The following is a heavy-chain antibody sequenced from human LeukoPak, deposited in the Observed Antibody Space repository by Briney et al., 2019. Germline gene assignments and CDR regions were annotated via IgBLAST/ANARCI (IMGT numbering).Heavy chain of an antibody. D-gene: IGHD2-15*01. CDR3: AKVGDCSGGSCYSYYYYYMDV. CDR1: GFTFSSYK. V-gene: IGHV3-21*01. CDR2: SSSSSSYI. J-gene: IGHJ6*03. Sequence: PGGSLRLSCAASGFTFSSYKMNWVRQAPGKGLEWVSSSSSSSSYIYYADSVKGRFTISRDNSKNTLYLQMNSLRAEDTAVYYCAKVGDCSGGSCYSYYYYYMDVWGKGTTVTVSS.